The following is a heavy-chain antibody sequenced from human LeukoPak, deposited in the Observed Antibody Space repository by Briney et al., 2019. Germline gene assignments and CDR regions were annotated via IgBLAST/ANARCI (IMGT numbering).Heavy chain of an antibody. V-gene: IGHV5-51*01. CDR3: ARQEQDIANYYYYGMDV. J-gene: IGHJ6*02. D-gene: IGHD5-12*01. Sequence: GESLKISCKGSGSSFTSYWIGWVRQMPGKGLEGIGIIYPGDSDTRYSPSFQGQVTISADKSISTAYLQWSSLKASDTAMYYCARQEQDIANYYYYGMDVWGQGTTVTVSS. CDR1: GSSFTSYW. CDR2: IYPGDSDT.